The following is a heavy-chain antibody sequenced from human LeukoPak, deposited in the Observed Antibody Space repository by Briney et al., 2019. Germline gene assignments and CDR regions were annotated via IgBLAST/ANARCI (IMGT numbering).Heavy chain of an antibody. V-gene: IGHV3-21*01. CDR2: ISSSSSYI. CDR3: ARRPAAMKGEDY. J-gene: IGHJ4*02. Sequence: TGGSLRLSCAASGFTFSSYAMNWVRQAPGRGVEWGSSISSSSSYIYYADSVKGRFTISRDNAKNSLYLQMNSLRAEDTAVYYCARRPAAMKGEDYWGQGTLVTVSS. CDR1: GFTFSSYA. D-gene: IGHD2-2*01.